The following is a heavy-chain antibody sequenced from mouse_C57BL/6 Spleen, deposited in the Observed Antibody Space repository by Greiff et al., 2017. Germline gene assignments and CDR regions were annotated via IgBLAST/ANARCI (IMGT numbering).Heavy chain of an antibody. V-gene: IGHV1-62-3*01. CDR2: IDPNSGGT. Sequence: QVQLQQPGAELVKPGASVKLSCKASGYTFTSYWMHWVKQRPGRGLEWIGRIDPNSGGTKYNEKFKGKATLTVDKSSSTAYMQLKSLTSEDSAVYYCARFITTVYWYFDVWGTGTTVTVSS. J-gene: IGHJ1*03. CDR1: GYTFTSYW. CDR3: ARFITTVYWYFDV. D-gene: IGHD1-1*01.